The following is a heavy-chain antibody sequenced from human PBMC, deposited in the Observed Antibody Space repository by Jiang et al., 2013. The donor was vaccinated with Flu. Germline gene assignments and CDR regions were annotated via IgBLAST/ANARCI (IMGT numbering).Heavy chain of an antibody. CDR1: GGSISSSSYY. D-gene: IGHD5-12*01. Sequence: GSGLVKPSETLSLTCTVSGGSISSSSYYWGWIRQPPGKGLEWIGSIYYSGSTYYNPSLKSRVTISVDTSKNQFSLKLSSVTAADTAVYYCARAGRSGYDNGNFDYWGQGTLVTVSS. CDR3: ARAGRSGYDNGNFDY. J-gene: IGHJ4*02. V-gene: IGHV4-39*01. CDR2: IYYSGST.